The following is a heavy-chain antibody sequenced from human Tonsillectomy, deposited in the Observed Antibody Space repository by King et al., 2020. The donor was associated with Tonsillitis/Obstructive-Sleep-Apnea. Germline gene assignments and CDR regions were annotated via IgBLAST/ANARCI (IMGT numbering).Heavy chain of an antibody. J-gene: IGHJ5*02. Sequence: VQLQQSGPGLVKPSQTLSLTCAISGDSVSSNSAAWNWIRQSPSRGLEWLGRTYYRSKWYNDYAVSVKSRITINPDTSKNQFSLQLNSVTPEDTAVYYCARELTLRIVAATIHWFDPWGQGPLVTVSS. D-gene: IGHD1-26*01. CDR3: ARELTLRIVAATIHWFDP. CDR1: GDSVSSNSAA. V-gene: IGHV6-1*01. CDR2: TYYRSKWYN.